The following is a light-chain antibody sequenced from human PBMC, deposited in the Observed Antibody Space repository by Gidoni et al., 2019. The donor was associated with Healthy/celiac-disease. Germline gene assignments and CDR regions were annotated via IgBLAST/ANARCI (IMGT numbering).Light chain of an antibody. CDR2: NES. Sequence: RLLIYNESDRATGIPARFSGSGSGTDFTLTISSLEPEDVAVYYCQQRSNWPLVTFGQGTRLEIK. V-gene: IGKV3-11*01. J-gene: IGKJ5*01. CDR3: QQRSNWPLVT.